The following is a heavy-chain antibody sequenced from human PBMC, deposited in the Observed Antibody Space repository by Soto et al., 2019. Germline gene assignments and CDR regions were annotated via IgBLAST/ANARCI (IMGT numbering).Heavy chain of an antibody. J-gene: IGHJ5*02. Sequence: SETLSLTCAVYGGSFSGYYWSWIRQPPGKGLEWIGEINHSGSTNYNPSLKSRVTISVDTSKNQFSLKLSSVTAADAAVYYCGRVPPLRYSSGYPSRWFDPWGQGTLVTVSS. D-gene: IGHD3-22*01. CDR2: INHSGST. CDR3: GRVPPLRYSSGYPSRWFDP. V-gene: IGHV4-34*01. CDR1: GGSFSGYY.